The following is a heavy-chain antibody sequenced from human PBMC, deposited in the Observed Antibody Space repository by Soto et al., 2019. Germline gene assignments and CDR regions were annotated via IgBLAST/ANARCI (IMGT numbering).Heavy chain of an antibody. CDR2: IKSKTDGGTT. CDR3: TTETADRILLTTGSFPRRALGGFDI. V-gene: IGHV3-15*01. J-gene: IGHJ3*02. CDR1: GFTFSKAW. D-gene: IGHD2-15*01. Sequence: GGSLRLSCAASGFTFSKAWMSWVRQAPGKGLEWVGRIKSKTDGGTTDYAAPVKGRFTISRDDSKNTLYLQMNSLKTEDPAVYYCTTETADRILLTTGSFPRRALGGFDIWGQGTMVTVSS.